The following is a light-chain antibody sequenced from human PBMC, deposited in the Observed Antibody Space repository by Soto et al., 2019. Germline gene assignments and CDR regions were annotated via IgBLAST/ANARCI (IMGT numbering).Light chain of an antibody. CDR2: DAS. CDR3: QQYNSYLFT. Sequence: DIQMTQSPSTLSASVGDRVTITCRASQSISNWLAWYQQKPGKAPKLLIYDASNLESGVPSRFSGSGSVTEFTLTISSLQPDDFASYYGQQYNSYLFTFGPGTKVYSK. V-gene: IGKV1-5*01. CDR1: QSISNW. J-gene: IGKJ3*01.